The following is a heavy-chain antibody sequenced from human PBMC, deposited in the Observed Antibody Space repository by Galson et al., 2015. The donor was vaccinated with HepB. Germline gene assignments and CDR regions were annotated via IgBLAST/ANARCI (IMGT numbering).Heavy chain of an antibody. J-gene: IGHJ4*02. Sequence: SVTVSCKASGGAFNSYDISWVRQAPGQGLEWMGGIIPISDTANYAQKFQGRVMVTADTSTSTVYMELNSLRSEDTAIYYCARGRLYGGHLNYFDSWGQGTLVTVSA. CDR3: ARGRLYGGHLNYFDS. CDR2: IIPISDTA. CDR1: GGAFNSYD. V-gene: IGHV1-69*06. D-gene: IGHD4/OR15-4a*01.